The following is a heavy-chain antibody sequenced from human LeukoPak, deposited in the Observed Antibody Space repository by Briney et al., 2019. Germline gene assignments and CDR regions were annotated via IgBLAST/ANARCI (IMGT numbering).Heavy chain of an antibody. CDR1: GFTFSDHY. J-gene: IGHJ6*02. CDR2: INHSGST. CDR3: ARDNDGSRMDV. V-gene: IGHV4-34*01. D-gene: IGHD3-10*01. Sequence: GSLRLSCEASGFTFSDHYMDWVRQAPGKGLEWIGEINHSGSTNYNPSLKSRVTISVDTSKNQFSLKLSSVTAADTAVYYCARDNDGSRMDVWGQGTTVTVSS.